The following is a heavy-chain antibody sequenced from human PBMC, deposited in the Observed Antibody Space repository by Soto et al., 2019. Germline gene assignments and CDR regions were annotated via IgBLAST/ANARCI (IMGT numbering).Heavy chain of an antibody. V-gene: IGHV1-2*04. J-gene: IGHJ4*01. Sequence: ASVKVSCKTSGHSFTDYKLHWVRQAPGQGLEWMGWVDPNGGGSNSAQKYQGSVTMTWDTSITTAYLDLTRLTTNDTATYFCATWVDYGDFEGFDFWG. CDR2: VDPNGGGS. D-gene: IGHD4-17*01. CDR1: GHSFTDYK. CDR3: ATWVDYGDFEGFDF.